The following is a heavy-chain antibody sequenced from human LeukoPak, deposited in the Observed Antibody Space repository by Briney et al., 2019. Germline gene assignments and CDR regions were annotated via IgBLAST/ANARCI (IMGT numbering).Heavy chain of an antibody. Sequence: GESLNISCKGSGYSFTSYWIGWVRQMPGKGLEWMGIIYPGDSDTRYSPSFHGQVTISADKSISTAYLQWRSLNASDSAMYYCARRMCLFDTAMGTGGCYFDYWGQGTLVTVSS. J-gene: IGHJ4*02. D-gene: IGHD5-18*01. CDR1: GYSFTSYW. CDR2: IYPGDSDT. V-gene: IGHV5-51*01. CDR3: ARRMCLFDTAMGTGGCYFDY.